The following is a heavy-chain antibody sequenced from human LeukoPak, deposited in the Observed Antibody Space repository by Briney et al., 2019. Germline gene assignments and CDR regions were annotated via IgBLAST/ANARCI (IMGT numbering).Heavy chain of an antibody. CDR2: ISSSSSYI. J-gene: IGHJ4*02. D-gene: IGHD2-21*01. Sequence: PGGSLRLSCAASGFTFSSYSMTWVRQAPGKGLEWVSSISSSSSYIYYADSVKGRFTISRDNAKNSLYLQMNSLRAEDTAVYYCARDGPYSYYFDYWGQGTLVTVSS. V-gene: IGHV3-21*01. CDR3: ARDGPYSYYFDY. CDR1: GFTFSSYS.